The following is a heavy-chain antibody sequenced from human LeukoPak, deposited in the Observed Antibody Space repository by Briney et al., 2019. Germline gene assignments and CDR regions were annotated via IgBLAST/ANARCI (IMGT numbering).Heavy chain of an antibody. V-gene: IGHV3-30*04. D-gene: IGHD3-3*01. J-gene: IGHJ6*03. Sequence: GGSLRLSCAASGFAFNTYAMHWVRQAPGKGLEWVAVKSHDETITYYADSVKGRFTISRDNAKNSLYLQMNSLRAEDTAVYYCARDYDFWSGYQYYYYMDVWSKGTTVTVSS. CDR2: KSHDETIT. CDR3: ARDYDFWSGYQYYYYMDV. CDR1: GFAFNTYA.